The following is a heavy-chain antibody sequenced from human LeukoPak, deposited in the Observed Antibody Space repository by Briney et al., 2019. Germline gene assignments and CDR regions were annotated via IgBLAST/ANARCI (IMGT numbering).Heavy chain of an antibody. CDR3: ARDIATTVTTFSNYYYYYGMDV. CDR2: ISSSSSYI. J-gene: IGHJ6*02. V-gene: IGHV3-21*01. CDR1: GFTFSSYS. D-gene: IGHD4-11*01. Sequence: PGGSLRLSCAASGFTFSSYSMNWVRQAPGKGLEWVSSISSSSSYIYYADSVKGRFTISRDNAKNSLYLQMNSLRAEDTAVYYCARDIATTVTTFSNYYYYYGMDVWGQGTTVTVSS.